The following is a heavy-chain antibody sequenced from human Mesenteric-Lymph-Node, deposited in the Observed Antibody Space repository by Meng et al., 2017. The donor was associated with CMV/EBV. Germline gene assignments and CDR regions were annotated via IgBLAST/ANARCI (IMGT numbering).Heavy chain of an antibody. CDR1: GFTISSYW. Sequence: ESLKISCAASGFTISSYWMSLVRQAPRKGLEWVANIKHDGSAKYDVDSVKGRFTISSDNAKNPLYLQMNSLRAEDTAVYYCAREVGSLPSGYGDYWGQGTLVTVSS. D-gene: IGHD5-12*01. V-gene: IGHV3-7*01. CDR3: AREVGSLPSGYGDY. J-gene: IGHJ4*02. CDR2: IKHDGSAK.